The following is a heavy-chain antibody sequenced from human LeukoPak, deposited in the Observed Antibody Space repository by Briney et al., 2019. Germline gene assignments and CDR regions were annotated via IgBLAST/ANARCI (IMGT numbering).Heavy chain of an antibody. V-gene: IGHV1-69*04. CDR3: ATVPMATIKNYYYGMDV. D-gene: IGHD5-12*01. CDR2: IIPILGIA. J-gene: IGHJ6*02. CDR1: GGTFSSYA. Sequence: ASVKDSCKASGGTFSSYAISWVRQAPGQGLEWMGRIIPILGIANYAQKFQGRVTITADKSTSTAYMELSSLRSEDTAVYYCATVPMATIKNYYYGMDVWGQGTTVTVSS.